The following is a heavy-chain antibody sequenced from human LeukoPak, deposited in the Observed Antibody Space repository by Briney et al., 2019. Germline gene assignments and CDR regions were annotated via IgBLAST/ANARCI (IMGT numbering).Heavy chain of an antibody. Sequence: GGSLRLSCAASGFTVSSNYMSWVRQAPGKGLEWVSVIYSGGSTYYADSVKGRFTISRDNSKNTLYLQMNSLRAEDTAVYYCAREDRYYGSGSYYATHAFDIWGQGTMVTVSS. CDR3: AREDRYYGSGSYYATHAFDI. CDR2: IYSGGST. CDR1: GFTVSSNY. D-gene: IGHD3-10*01. V-gene: IGHV3-66*01. J-gene: IGHJ3*02.